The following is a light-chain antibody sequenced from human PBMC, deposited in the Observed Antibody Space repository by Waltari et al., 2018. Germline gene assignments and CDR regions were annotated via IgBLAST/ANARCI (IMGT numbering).Light chain of an antibody. J-gene: IGKJ5*01. Sequence: DIQMTQSPSSLSASVGDRVTITCRASQSISTNLNWYQQKPGKAPNLRIYAASSLQRGVPSRFSGSGSGTDFTVTISSLQPEDFATYYCQQSYSTPITFGQGTRLEIK. CDR2: AAS. V-gene: IGKV1-39*01. CDR3: QQSYSTPIT. CDR1: QSISTN.